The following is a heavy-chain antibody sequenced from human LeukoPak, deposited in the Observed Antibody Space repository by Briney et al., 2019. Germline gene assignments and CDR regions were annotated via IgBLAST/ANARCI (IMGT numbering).Heavy chain of an antibody. CDR1: GFTFDDYA. CDR2: ISWNSGSI. D-gene: IGHD3-22*01. J-gene: IGHJ4*02. CDR3: PKVGSGYYDSSGSLGVDY. V-gene: IGHV3-9*01. Sequence: GRSLRLSCAASGFTFDDYAIHWVRQAPGKGLEWVSGISWNSGSIGYADSVKGRFTISRDNAKNSLYLQMNSLRAEDTPLYYSPKVGSGYYDSSGSLGVDYWRQRTMVTVSS.